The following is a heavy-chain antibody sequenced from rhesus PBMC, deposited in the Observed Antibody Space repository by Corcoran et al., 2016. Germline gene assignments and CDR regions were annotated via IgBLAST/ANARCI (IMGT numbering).Heavy chain of an antibody. D-gene: IGHD4-23*01. CDR1: GFNLSSYG. J-gene: IGHJ4*01. Sequence: EVQLVETGGGLVQPGGSLKLSCAASGFNLSSYGMSWVRQAPGKGLEGVSAINRGGGSTYYADSVKGRFTISRDTSKHTLSLQMNSLRAEDTAVYYCAKGGKGYSNYGYLDYWGQGVLVTVSS. CDR3: AKGGKGYSNYGYLDY. CDR2: INRGGGST. V-gene: IGHV3S5*01.